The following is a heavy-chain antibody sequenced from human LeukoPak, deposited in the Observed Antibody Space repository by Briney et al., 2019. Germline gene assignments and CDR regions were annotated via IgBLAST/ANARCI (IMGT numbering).Heavy chain of an antibody. CDR1: GFTFSSYS. D-gene: IGHD4-17*01. V-gene: IGHV3-21*01. J-gene: IGHJ6*03. Sequence: GGSLRLSCAASGFTFSSYSMNWVRQALGKGLEWVSSISSSSSYIYYADSVKGRFTISRDNAKNSLYLQMNSLRAEDTAVYYCATLRYYYYYMDVWGKGTTVTVSS. CDR3: ATLRYYYYYMDV. CDR2: ISSSSSYI.